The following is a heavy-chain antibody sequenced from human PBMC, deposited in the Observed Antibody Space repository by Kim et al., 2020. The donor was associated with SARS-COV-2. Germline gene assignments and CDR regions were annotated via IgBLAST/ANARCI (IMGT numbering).Heavy chain of an antibody. D-gene: IGHD3-22*01. CDR3: AKVARIIMIVVVMSRGAFEI. Sequence: GGSLRLSCAASGFTFRSYAMSWVRQAPGKGLEWVSSISSSGGITSYADSVKGRFTISRDNSKNTLYLQMNSLRAEDTAVYYCAKVARIIMIVVVMSRGAFEIWGQGTMVTVSS. V-gene: IGHV3-23*01. CDR2: ISSSGGIT. J-gene: IGHJ3*02. CDR1: GFTFRSYA.